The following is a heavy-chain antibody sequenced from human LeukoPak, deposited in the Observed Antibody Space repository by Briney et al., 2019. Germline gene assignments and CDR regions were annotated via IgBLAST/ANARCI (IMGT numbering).Heavy chain of an antibody. CDR3: ARQKRITMVRGAPLSGMDV. D-gene: IGHD3-10*01. CDR1: GYGFTSYW. J-gene: IGHJ6*02. Sequence: GESLKISCKGSGYGFTSYWIGWVRQMPGKGLEWMGIIYPGDSDTRYSPSFQGQVTISADKSISTAYLQWSSLKASDTAMYYCARQKRITMVRGAPLSGMDVWGQGTTVTVSS. V-gene: IGHV5-51*01. CDR2: IYPGDSDT.